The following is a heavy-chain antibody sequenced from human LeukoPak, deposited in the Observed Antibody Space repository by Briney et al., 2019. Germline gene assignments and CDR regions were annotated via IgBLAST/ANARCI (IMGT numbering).Heavy chain of an antibody. CDR1: GYTFTGYY. CDR2: INPNSGGT. D-gene: IGHD6-19*01. J-gene: IGHJ4*02. V-gene: IGHV1-2*02. CDR3: ARAVSRGSGLFDY. Sequence: ASVKVSCKASGYTFTGYYMHWVQQAPGQGLEWMGWINPNSGGTNYAQKFQGRVTMTRDTSISTAYMELSRLRSDDTAVYYCARAVSRGSGLFDYWGQGTLVTVSS.